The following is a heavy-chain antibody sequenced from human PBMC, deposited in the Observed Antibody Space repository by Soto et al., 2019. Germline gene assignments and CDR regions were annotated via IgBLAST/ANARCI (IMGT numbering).Heavy chain of an antibody. CDR1: GFTFSSYS. CDR3: ARDRVPGVVVAAAVYYYYYMDV. D-gene: IGHD2-15*01. V-gene: IGHV3-48*01. CDR2: ISSSSSTI. J-gene: IGHJ6*03. Sequence: GGSLRLSCAASGFTFSSYSMNWVRQAPGKGLEWVSYISSSSSTIYYADSVKGRFTISRDNAENSLYLQMNSLRAEDTAVYYCARDRVPGVVVAAAVYYYYYMDVWGKGTTVTVSS.